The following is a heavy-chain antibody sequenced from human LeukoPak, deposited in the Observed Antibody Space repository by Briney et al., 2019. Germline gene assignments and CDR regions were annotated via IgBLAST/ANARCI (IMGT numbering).Heavy chain of an antibody. J-gene: IGHJ5*02. CDR1: GGSFSGYY. CDR3: ARLKPPLRRNNWFDP. CDR2: INHSGST. D-gene: IGHD3-16*01. V-gene: IGHV4-34*01. Sequence: SETLSLTCAVYGGSFSGYYWSWIRQPPGRGLEWIVEINHSGSTNYNPSLKSRVTISVDTSKNQFSLKLSSVTAADTAVYYCARLKPPLRRNNWFDPWGQGTLVTVSS.